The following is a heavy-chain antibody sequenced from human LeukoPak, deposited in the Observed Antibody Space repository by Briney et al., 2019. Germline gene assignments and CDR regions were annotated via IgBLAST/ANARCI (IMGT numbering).Heavy chain of an antibody. J-gene: IGHJ4*02. D-gene: IGHD3-10*01. CDR2: IKEDGSDK. CDR1: GFTFSSYW. Sequence: PGGSLRLSCAASGFTFSSYWMIWVRQAPGKGLEWVASIKEDGSDKYYVESVKGRFTISRENARNSLYLQMNSLRAEDTAVYYCARVLWFGGIYYFDYWGQGTLVTVSS. V-gene: IGHV3-7*04. CDR3: ARVLWFGGIYYFDY.